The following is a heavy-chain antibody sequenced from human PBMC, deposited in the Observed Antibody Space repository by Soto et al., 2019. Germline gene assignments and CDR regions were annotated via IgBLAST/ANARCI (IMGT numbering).Heavy chain of an antibody. V-gene: IGHV4-59*01. J-gene: IGHJ4*02. D-gene: IGHD6-19*01. CDR3: ARYVRGSWSSIAVAGIYYFDY. CDR2: IYYSGST. CDR1: GGSISSYY. Sequence: PSETLSLTCTVSGGSISSYYWSWIRQPPGKGLEWIGYIYYSGSTNYNPSLKSRVTISVDTSKNQFSLKLSSVTAADTAVYYCARYVRGSWSSIAVAGIYYFDYWGQGTLVTVS.